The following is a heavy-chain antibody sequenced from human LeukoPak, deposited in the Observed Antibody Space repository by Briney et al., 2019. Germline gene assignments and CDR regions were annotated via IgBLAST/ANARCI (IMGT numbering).Heavy chain of an antibody. CDR1: GFTFSSYG. CDR2: ISYDGSNK. J-gene: IGHJ4*02. Sequence: GGSLRLSCAASGFTFSSYGMHWVRQAPGKGLEWVAVISYDGSNKYYADSVKGRFTISRDNSKNTLSLQMNSLRAEDTAVYYCARVISGRYPADYWGQGTLVTVSS. V-gene: IGHV3-30*03. CDR3: ARVISGRYPADY. D-gene: IGHD1-26*01.